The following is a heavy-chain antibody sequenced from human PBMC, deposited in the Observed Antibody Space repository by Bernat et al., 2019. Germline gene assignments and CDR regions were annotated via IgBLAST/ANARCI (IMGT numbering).Heavy chain of an antibody. V-gene: IGHV3-48*02. Sequence: EVQLVESGGGLVQPGGSLRLSCAASGFTFSSYSMNWVRQAPGKGLEWVSYISSSSSTIYYDDSVKGRFTISRDNAKNSLYLQMNSLRDEDTAVYYWARDYYGSGSYYYYYGMDVWGQGTTVTVSS. CDR2: ISSSSSTI. D-gene: IGHD3-10*01. J-gene: IGHJ6*02. CDR1: GFTFSSYS. CDR3: ARDYYGSGSYYYYYGMDV.